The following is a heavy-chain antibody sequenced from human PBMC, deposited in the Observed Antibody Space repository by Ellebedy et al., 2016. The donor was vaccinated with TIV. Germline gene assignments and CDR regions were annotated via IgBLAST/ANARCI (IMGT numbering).Heavy chain of an antibody. D-gene: IGHD3-10*01. CDR1: GFTFSSYA. Sequence: GGSLRLSXAASGFTFSSYAMSWVRQAPGKGLEWVANIKQDGSEKYYVDSVKGRFTISRDNAKNSLYLQMNSLRAEDTAVYYCARAGSGSYVYYYYYGMDVWGQGTTVTVSS. V-gene: IGHV3-7*01. J-gene: IGHJ6*02. CDR2: IKQDGSEK. CDR3: ARAGSGSYVYYYYYGMDV.